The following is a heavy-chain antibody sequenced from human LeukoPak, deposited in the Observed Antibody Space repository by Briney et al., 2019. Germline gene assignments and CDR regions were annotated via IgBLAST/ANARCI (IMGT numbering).Heavy chain of an antibody. CDR3: ARDCDRSGYYCY. V-gene: IGHV1-18*01. J-gene: IGHJ4*02. CDR1: GYTFTNYG. D-gene: IGHD3-22*01. CDR2: ISGDNGNT. Sequence: APVKVSCKASGYTFTNYGISWVRQAPGQGLEWMGWISGDNGNTNYAQKLQGRVTMTTDTSTSTAYMELRSLRSDDTAVYYCARDCDRSGYYCYWSQGTLVTVSS.